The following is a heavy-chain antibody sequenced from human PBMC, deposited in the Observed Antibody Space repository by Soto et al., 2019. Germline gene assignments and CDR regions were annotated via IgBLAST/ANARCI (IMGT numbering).Heavy chain of an antibody. CDR3: TRRDNWNDNFFYP. D-gene: IGHD1-20*01. CDR1: RGSISVQSYY. J-gene: IGHJ5*02. CDR2: SYYSGTT. Sequence: QPLLQESGPGLVKPSQDLSLTCTVSRGSISVQSYYWTWIRQAPGKGLEWIGSSYYSGTTYFNPSLKFRVSFPLDAAKDQFSRRLSSVTSADSAVYFCTRRDNWNDNFFYPCGPGRLVTASS. V-gene: IGHV4-39*01.